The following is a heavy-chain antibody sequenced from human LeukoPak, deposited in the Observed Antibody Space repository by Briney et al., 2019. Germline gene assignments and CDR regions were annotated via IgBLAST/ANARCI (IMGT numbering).Heavy chain of an antibody. CDR2: MFSGVTT. Sequence: QPGGSLRLSCAVSGFPVSSNFMSWVRQAPGKGLQSVSIMFSGVTTDYADSVRGRFSISRDSSQNTVSLQMNSLRVEDTAVYYCARGAGSGWPLDKWGQGTLVTVSS. J-gene: IGHJ4*02. CDR1: GFPVSSNF. D-gene: IGHD6-19*01. CDR3: ARGAGSGWPLDK. V-gene: IGHV3-53*01.